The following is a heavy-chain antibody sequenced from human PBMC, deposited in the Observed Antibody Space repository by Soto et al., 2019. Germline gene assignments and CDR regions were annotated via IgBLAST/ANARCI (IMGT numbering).Heavy chain of an antibody. CDR1: GYTFTGYY. D-gene: IGHD4-17*01. CDR2: INPNSGGT. Sequence: GASVKVSCKASGYTFTGYYMHWVRQAPGQGLEWMGWINPNSGGTNYAQKFQGWVTMTRDTSISTAYMELSRLRSDDTAVYYCARSGTTVTNVGAFDTWGQGTMVT. J-gene: IGHJ3*02. V-gene: IGHV1-2*04. CDR3: ARSGTTVTNVGAFDT.